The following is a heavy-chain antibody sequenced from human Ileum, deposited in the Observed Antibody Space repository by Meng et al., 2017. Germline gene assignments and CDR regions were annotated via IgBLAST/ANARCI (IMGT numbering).Heavy chain of an antibody. CDR2: MRYSGTT. CDR3: ARDKAVVVTTYAFDV. V-gene: IGHV4-39*07. J-gene: IGHJ3*01. D-gene: IGHD3-22*01. Sequence: QLQLQGSGPGLVQPSETLALTCTVSGGSISSTSHYWGWIRQPPGKGLEWIGSMRYSGTTYYNPSLKSRVTISVDTSKNQISLKLRSVTAADTAVYYCARDKAVVVTTYAFDVWGQGTMVTVSS. CDR1: GGSISSTSHY.